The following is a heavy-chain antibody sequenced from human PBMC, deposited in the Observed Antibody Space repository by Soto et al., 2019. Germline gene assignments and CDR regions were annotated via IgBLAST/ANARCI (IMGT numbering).Heavy chain of an antibody. V-gene: IGHV3-23*01. J-gene: IGHJ4*02. D-gene: IGHD3-22*01. CDR2: ISGNGGT. CDR3: AKDAPGSGWLSDY. Sequence: GGSLRLSCAASGFTFRIYAMSWVRQAPGKGLEWVSTISGNGGTSYADFVRGRFIISRDNSKNTLYLQMNSLRAEDTAIYYCAKDAPGSGWLSDYWGQGTRVTVSS. CDR1: GFTFRIYA.